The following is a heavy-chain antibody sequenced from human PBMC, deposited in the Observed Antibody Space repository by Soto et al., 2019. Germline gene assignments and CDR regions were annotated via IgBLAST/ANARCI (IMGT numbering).Heavy chain of an antibody. V-gene: IGHV4-39*01. J-gene: IGHJ6*02. CDR2: IYYSGST. D-gene: IGHD3-3*01. CDR3: ARPYYDFWSGYLAYYYGMDV. CDR1: GGSISSSSYY. Sequence: TSETLSLTCTVSGGSISSSSYYWGWIRQPPGKGLEWIGSIYYSGSTYYNPSLKSRVTISVDTSKNQFSLKLSSVTAADTAVYYCARPYYDFWSGYLAYYYGMDVWGQGTTVTVSS.